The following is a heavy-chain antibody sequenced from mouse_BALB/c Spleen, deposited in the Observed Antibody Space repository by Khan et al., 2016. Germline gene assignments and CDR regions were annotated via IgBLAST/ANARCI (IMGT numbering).Heavy chain of an antibody. CDR1: GYSITSDYA. CDR3: ARSIMAN. J-gene: IGHJ2*01. CDR2: ISYSGST. V-gene: IGHV3-2*02. Sequence: EGHCQGLGPGLVKPSQSLSLTFTVTGYSITSDYAWNWIRQFPGNKMEWMGYISYSGSTSYNPSFKSRFSITRDTSKNQFFLQLNAVTTEDTATYYCARSIMANWGQGTTLTVSS.